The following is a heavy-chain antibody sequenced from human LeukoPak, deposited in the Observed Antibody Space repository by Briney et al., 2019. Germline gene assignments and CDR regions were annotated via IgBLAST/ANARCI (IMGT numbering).Heavy chain of an antibody. CDR2: IYPGDSDT. D-gene: IGHD3-3*01. J-gene: IGHJ4*02. Sequence: PGESLKISCKGSGYSSTSYWIDWVRQMPGKGLEWMGIIYPGDSDTRYSPSFQGQVTISADKSISTAYLQWSSLTASDTAMYYCATLRDFWVDYWGQGTLVTVSS. V-gene: IGHV5-51*01. CDR3: ATLRDFWVDY. CDR1: GYSSTSYW.